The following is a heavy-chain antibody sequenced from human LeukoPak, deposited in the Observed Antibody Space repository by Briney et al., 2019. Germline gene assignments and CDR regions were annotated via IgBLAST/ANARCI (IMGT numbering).Heavy chain of an antibody. D-gene: IGHD3-22*01. CDR1: GFTFSSYG. Sequence: GGSLRPSCAASGFTFSSYGMHWVRQAPGKGLEWVAVIWYDGSNKYYADSVKGRFTISRDNSKNTLYLQMNSLRAEDTAVYYCARSSRAAYYYDSSGYYHWGQGTLVTVSS. CDR3: ARSSRAAYYYDSSGYYH. V-gene: IGHV3-33*01. CDR2: IWYDGSNK. J-gene: IGHJ5*02.